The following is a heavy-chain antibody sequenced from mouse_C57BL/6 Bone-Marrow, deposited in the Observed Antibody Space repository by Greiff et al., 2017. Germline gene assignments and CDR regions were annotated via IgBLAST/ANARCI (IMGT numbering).Heavy chain of an antibody. CDR1: GYTFTDYE. CDR3: TRDGYFYAMDY. V-gene: IGHV1-15*01. Sequence: QVQLKESGAELVRPGASVTLSCKASGYTFTDYEMHWVKQTPVHGLEWIGAIDPETGGTTYNQKFKGKAILTADKSSSPAYMELRSLTSENSAVYYCTRDGYFYAMDYRGQGASVTVST. J-gene: IGHJ4*01. CDR2: IDPETGGT. D-gene: IGHD2-3*01.